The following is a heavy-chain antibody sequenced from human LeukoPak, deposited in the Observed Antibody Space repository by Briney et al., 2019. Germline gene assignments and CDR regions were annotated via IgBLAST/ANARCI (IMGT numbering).Heavy chain of an antibody. CDR3: AKSPKTGFLFDY. Sequence: PGGSLRLSCAASGFTVSSNYMSWVRQAPGKGLEWVSVIYGGVNTAYADSVQGRFTISRDNSKNTLFLEMNSLRAEDTAVYYCAKSPKTGFLFDYWGKGTLVTVSS. CDR1: GFTVSSNY. D-gene: IGHD1-1*01. CDR2: IYGGVNT. J-gene: IGHJ4*02. V-gene: IGHV3-66*01.